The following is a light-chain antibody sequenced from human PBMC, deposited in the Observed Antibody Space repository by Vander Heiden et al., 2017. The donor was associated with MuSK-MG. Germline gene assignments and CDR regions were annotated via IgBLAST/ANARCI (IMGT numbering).Light chain of an antibody. CDR1: QSVNIY. Sequence: EIVLTQSPATLSLSPGARASLPCRASQSVNIYLAWYQQKPGQAPRLLIYDASTRATGIPDRFSGSGSGTDFTLTISSLEPEDFAIYYCQQRLNWPPLTFGGGTKVEIK. CDR3: QQRLNWPPLT. CDR2: DAS. J-gene: IGKJ4*01. V-gene: IGKV3-11*01.